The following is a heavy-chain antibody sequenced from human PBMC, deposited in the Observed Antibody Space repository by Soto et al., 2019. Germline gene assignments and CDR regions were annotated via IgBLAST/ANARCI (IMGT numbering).Heavy chain of an antibody. D-gene: IGHD1-1*01. Sequence: QVHLVQSGAEVKKPGASVKVSCKGSGYGFTTYGITWVRQAPGQGLEWMAWISAHNGNTNYAQKLQGRVTVTRDTSTSTAYMELRNRRSDDTAVYYCATGRYGDYWGQGALVTVSS. CDR3: ATGRYGDY. J-gene: IGHJ4*02. CDR1: GYGFTTYG. V-gene: IGHV1-18*01. CDR2: ISAHNGNT.